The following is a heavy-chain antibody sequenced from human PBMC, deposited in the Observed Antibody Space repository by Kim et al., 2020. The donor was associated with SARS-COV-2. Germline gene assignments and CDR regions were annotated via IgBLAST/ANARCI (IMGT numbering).Heavy chain of an antibody. CDR1: GFTFSSYG. D-gene: IGHD3-10*01. CDR2: ISYDGSNK. V-gene: IGHV3-30*03. J-gene: IGHJ4*01. Sequence: GGSLRLSCAASGFTFSSYGMHWVRQAPGKGLEWVAFISYDGSNKYYAASVKGRFTISRDNSKTTLYLQMNSLRAEDTAVYYCASNRNYYGSGSYILYYWG. CDR3: ASNRNYYGSGSYILYY.